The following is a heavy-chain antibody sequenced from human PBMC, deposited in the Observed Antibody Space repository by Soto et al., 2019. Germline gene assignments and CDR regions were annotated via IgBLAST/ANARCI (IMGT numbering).Heavy chain of an antibody. Sequence: EVQLVESGGGLLQPGGSLRLSCAASGFTVSSNYMSWVRQSPGKGLEWVSDIYSRRSTYYADSLKGRFAISRDNSKTTLWLQRIGLSAESTAVYYCASAGYSDGASDYWGQGTLVTVSS. V-gene: IGHV3-53*01. J-gene: IGHJ4*02. CDR3: ASAGYSDGASDY. CDR2: IYSRRST. D-gene: IGHD5-18*01. CDR1: GFTVSSNY.